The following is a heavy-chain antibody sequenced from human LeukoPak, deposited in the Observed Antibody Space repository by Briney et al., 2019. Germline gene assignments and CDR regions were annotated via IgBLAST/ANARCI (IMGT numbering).Heavy chain of an antibody. D-gene: IGHD6-19*01. CDR3: ARAGGGYSSGWYEFRYYYYYYYMDV. Sequence: GGSLRLSCAASGFTFSSYWMSWVRQAPGKGLEWVANIKQDGSEKYYVDSVKGRFTISRDKAKNSLYLQMNSLRAEDTAVYYCARAGGGYSSGWYEFRYYYYYYYMDVWGKGTTVTVSS. CDR2: IKQDGSEK. CDR1: GFTFSSYW. J-gene: IGHJ6*03. V-gene: IGHV3-7*01.